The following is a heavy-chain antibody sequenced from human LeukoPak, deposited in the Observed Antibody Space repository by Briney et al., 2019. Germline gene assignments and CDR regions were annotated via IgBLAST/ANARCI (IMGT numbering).Heavy chain of an antibody. CDR3: AGGDYYDSSIDY. V-gene: IGHV1-18*01. J-gene: IGHJ4*02. Sequence: VASVKVSCKASGYTFTSYGISWVRQAPGQGLEWKGWISAYNGNTNYAQKLQGRVTMTTDTSTSTVYMELSSLRSEDTAVYYCAGGDYYDSSIDYWGQGTLVTVSS. D-gene: IGHD3-22*01. CDR1: GYTFTSYG. CDR2: ISAYNGNT.